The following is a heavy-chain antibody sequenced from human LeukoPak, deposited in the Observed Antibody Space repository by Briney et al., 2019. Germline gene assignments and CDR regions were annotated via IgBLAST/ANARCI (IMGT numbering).Heavy chain of an antibody. D-gene: IGHD3-9*01. CDR3: AKGGIFTGYPFNWFDP. CDR2: VSGSGTST. CDR1: GVTFINYG. Sequence: GGSLRLSCAGSGVTFINYGMIWVRQAPGEGREWGSSVSGSGTSTHYADSVKGRFTITRDNSKDTVDLQMNSLRAEDTAVYYCAKGGIFTGYPFNWFDPWGQATLVTVSS. J-gene: IGHJ5*02. V-gene: IGHV3-23*01.